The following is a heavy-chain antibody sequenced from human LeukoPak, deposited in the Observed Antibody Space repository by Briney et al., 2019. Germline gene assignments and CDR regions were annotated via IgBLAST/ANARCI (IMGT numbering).Heavy chain of an antibody. J-gene: IGHJ4*02. CDR2: IYSGGNT. V-gene: IGHV3-53*01. CDR3: AKTAGYDYGDCDY. CDR1: GFSFSSNY. D-gene: IGHD4-17*01. Sequence: GGTLRLSCAASGFSFSSNYISWVCQAPGKGLEWVSVIYSGGNTYYSDSATGRFTISRDNPKNTLYLQMNSLRVEDTAVYYCAKTAGYDYGDCDYWGQGTLVTVS.